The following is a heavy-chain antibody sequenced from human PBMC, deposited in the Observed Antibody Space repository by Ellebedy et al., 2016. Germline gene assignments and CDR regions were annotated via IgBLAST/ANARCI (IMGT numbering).Heavy chain of an antibody. V-gene: IGHV5-51*01. J-gene: IGHJ4*02. CDR3: VRTMYASGVDY. CDR1: GYSFSNYW. CDR2: IFAGDSDT. Sequence: KVSXKGSGYSFSNYWIGWARQMPGKGLEWMGIIFAGDSDTRYSPSFQGQVTISADKAISTAYLQWSSLKASDSAMYYCVRTMYASGVDYWGQGTLVTVSS. D-gene: IGHD2-8*01.